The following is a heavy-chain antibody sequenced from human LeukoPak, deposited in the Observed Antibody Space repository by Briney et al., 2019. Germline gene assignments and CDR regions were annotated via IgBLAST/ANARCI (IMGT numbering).Heavy chain of an antibody. J-gene: IGHJ4*02. CDR3: ARHGGSSLAFDY. Sequence: ASVKVSCKASGYTFTGYYVHWVRQAPGQGLEWIGWINPNIGDTNYAQRFQGRVTMTRDTSISTAYMELSGLRSDDTAVYYCARHGGSSLAFDYWGQGTLVTVSS. D-gene: IGHD6-13*01. V-gene: IGHV1-2*02. CDR1: GYTFTGYY. CDR2: INPNIGDT.